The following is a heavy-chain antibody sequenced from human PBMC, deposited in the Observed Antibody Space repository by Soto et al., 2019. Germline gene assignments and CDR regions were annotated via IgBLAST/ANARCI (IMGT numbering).Heavy chain of an antibody. V-gene: IGHV4-59*01. J-gene: IGHJ3*02. CDR3: ARDSYCGGDCYSGAFDI. CDR1: GGSISNYY. Sequence: LSLTCTVSGGSISNYYWSWIRQPPGKGLEWIGYIYYSGSTNYNPSLKSRVTISVDTSKNQFSLKLSSVTAADTAVYYCARDSYCGGDCYSGAFDIWGQGTMVTVS. CDR2: IYYSGST. D-gene: IGHD2-21*02.